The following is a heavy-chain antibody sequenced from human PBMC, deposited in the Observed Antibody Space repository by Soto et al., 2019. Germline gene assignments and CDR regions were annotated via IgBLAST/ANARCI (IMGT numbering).Heavy chain of an antibody. D-gene: IGHD3-22*01. Sequence: QVQLQESGPGLVKPSQTLSLTCTVSGGSISSGGYYWSWIRQHPGKGLEWIGYIYYSGSTYYSPSLKGRVTISVDLSKNQFSRKLSSATAADTAVYYCARTGYYYEADYWGQVTLVPVSS. CDR2: IYYSGST. J-gene: IGHJ4*02. CDR1: GGSISSGGYY. CDR3: ARTGYYYEADY. V-gene: IGHV4-31*03.